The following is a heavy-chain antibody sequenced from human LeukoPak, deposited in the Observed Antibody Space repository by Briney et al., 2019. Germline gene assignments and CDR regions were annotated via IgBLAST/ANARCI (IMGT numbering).Heavy chain of an antibody. J-gene: IGHJ6*03. CDR3: ARDGDIVVVPAAHPNYYYYYYMDV. V-gene: IGHV1-46*03. Sequence: ASVKVSCKASGYTFTSYYMHWVRQAPGQGLEWMGIINPSGGSTSYAQKFQGRVTVTRDTSTSTVYMELSSLRSEDTAVYYCARDGDIVVVPAAHPNYYYYYYMDVWGKGTTVTVSS. CDR1: GYTFTSYY. D-gene: IGHD2-2*01. CDR2: INPSGGST.